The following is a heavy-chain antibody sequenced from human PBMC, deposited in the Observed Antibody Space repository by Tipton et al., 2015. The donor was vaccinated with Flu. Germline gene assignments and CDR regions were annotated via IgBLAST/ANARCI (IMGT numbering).Heavy chain of an antibody. CDR1: GFSISSSY. D-gene: IGHD3-16*01. CDR3: VRTARRPFGAFDV. Sequence: LSLTCAASGFSISSSYMNWVRQAPGKGLEWLSVIYHGGGTYYADSVKGRFTISRDNSNGTLHLQMNSLTGGDTAVYYCVRTARRPFGAFDVWGQGTMVTVSS. V-gene: IGHV3-66*02. J-gene: IGHJ3*01. CDR2: IYHGGGT.